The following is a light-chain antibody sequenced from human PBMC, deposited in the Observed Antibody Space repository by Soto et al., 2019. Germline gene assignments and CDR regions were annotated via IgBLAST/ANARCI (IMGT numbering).Light chain of an antibody. CDR2: GNI. J-gene: IGLJ3*02. Sequence: QSVLTQPPSVSGAPGQRVTISCTGSSSNIGAGYDVHWYQQRPGTAPKLLIFGNINRPSGVPDRFSGSKSGTSASLAITGLQAEDEGDYYCRSYGGNWVFGGGTKLTVL. CDR1: SSNIGAGYD. CDR3: RSYGGNWV. V-gene: IGLV1-40*01.